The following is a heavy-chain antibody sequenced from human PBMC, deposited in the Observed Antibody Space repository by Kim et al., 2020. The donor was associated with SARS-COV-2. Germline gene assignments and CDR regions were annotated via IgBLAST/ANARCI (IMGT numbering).Heavy chain of an antibody. V-gene: IGHV3-49*03. J-gene: IGHJ6*02. CDR3: TRLDDYGDYPCYYYGIDV. Sequence: GGSLRLSCTASGFTFGDYAMSWFRQAPGKGLEWVGFIRSKAYGGTTEYAASVKGRFTISRDDSKSIAYLQMNSLKTEDTAVYYCTRLDDYGDYPCYYYGIDVWGQGTTVTVSS. CDR1: GFTFGDYA. D-gene: IGHD4-17*01. CDR2: IRSKAYGGTT.